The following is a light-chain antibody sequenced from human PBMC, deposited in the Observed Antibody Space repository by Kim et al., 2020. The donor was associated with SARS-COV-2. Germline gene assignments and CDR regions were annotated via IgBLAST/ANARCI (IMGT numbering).Light chain of an antibody. CDR1: QSVSSDS. CDR3: QQYGGSPLYT. V-gene: IGKV3-20*01. CDR2: GTS. J-gene: IGKJ2*01. Sequence: IVLTQSPGTLSLSPGERVTLSCRASQSVSSDSLAWYQQKPGQAPRLIIYGTSSRPTGIPDRFSGSGSGTDFTLTISRLEPEDFAVYYCQQYGGSPLYTFGQGNKLEI.